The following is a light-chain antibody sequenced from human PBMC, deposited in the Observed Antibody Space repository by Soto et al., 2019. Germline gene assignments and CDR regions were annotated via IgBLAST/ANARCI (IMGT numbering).Light chain of an antibody. CDR1: QSISGY. V-gene: IGKV3-11*01. J-gene: IGKJ5*01. CDR2: DVS. CDR3: QQRNYWQVT. Sequence: TDYTGSLSLSPASRSTLSCRASQSISGYLAWYKQEPGQAPRLLIYDVSNRATGIPARFSGSGSGTDFTLTISSLEPEDFAIYYCQQRNYWQVTFGQGTRLEI.